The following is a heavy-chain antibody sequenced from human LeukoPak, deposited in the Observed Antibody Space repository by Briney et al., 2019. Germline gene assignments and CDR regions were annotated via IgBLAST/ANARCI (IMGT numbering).Heavy chain of an antibody. D-gene: IGHD6-13*01. CDR1: GGSISSYY. Sequence: SSETLSLTCTVSGGSISSYYWSWIRQPPGKGLEWIGSIYYSGSTYYNPSLKSRVTISVDTSKNQFSLKLSSVTAADTAVYYCARRSKNNWFDPWGQGTLVTVSS. V-gene: IGHV4-39*01. CDR2: IYYSGST. J-gene: IGHJ5*02. CDR3: ARRSKNNWFDP.